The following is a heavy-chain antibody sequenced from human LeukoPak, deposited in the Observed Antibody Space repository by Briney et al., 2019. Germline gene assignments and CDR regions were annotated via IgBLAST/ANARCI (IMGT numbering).Heavy chain of an antibody. J-gene: IGHJ4*02. CDR1: GFTFSSYG. Sequence: PGGSLRLSCAASGFTFSSYGMHWVRQAPGKGLEWVAFIRYDGSNKYYADSVKGRFTISRDNSKNTLYLQMNSLRAEDTAVYYCGKDLEGVTMIVGDPRDYWGQGPLVTVSS. CDR2: IRYDGSNK. D-gene: IGHD3-22*01. CDR3: GKDLEGVTMIVGDPRDY. V-gene: IGHV3-30*02.